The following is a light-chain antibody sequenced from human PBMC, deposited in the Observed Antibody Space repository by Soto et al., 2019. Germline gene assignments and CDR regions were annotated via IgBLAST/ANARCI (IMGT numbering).Light chain of an antibody. V-gene: IGKV3-11*01. Sequence: ETVLTQSPATLSLSPGDRATLSCRASQSITTYLAWYQQKTGQAPKLLFYDASNRATGIPARFNASGSGTDFTLTISSLEPEDSAVYYCQQRSSWWTFGQGTKVEIK. CDR3: QQRSSWWT. J-gene: IGKJ1*01. CDR2: DAS. CDR1: QSITTY.